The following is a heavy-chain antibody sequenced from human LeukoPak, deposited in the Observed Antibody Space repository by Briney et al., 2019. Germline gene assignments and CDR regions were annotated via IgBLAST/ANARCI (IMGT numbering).Heavy chain of an antibody. CDR1: GYTFTSYY. Sequence: GASVKVSCKASGYTFTSYYMHWVRQAPGQGLEWMGIINPSGGSTSYAQKFQGRVTMTRDMSTSTVYMELSSLRSEDTAVYYCARDRSSRGYCGGGSCYSVGFGFPPNWFDPWGQGTLVTVSS. D-gene: IGHD2-15*01. CDR2: INPSGGST. V-gene: IGHV1-46*01. J-gene: IGHJ5*02. CDR3: ARDRSSRGYCGGGSCYSVGFGFPPNWFDP.